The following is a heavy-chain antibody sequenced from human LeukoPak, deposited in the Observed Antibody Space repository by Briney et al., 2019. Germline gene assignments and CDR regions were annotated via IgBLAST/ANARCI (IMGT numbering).Heavy chain of an antibody. CDR2: IKQDGSEK. CDR1: GFTFSSYW. V-gene: IGHV3-7*01. D-gene: IGHD1-26*01. CDR3: ARDKVVGATWFDP. J-gene: IGHJ5*02. Sequence: GGSLRLSCAASGFTFSSYWMAWVRQAPGKRPEWVANIKQDGSEKYCVDSVKGRFTISRDNAKNSLFLQMNSLRAEDTAMYYCARDKVVGATWFDPWGQGTLVTVSS.